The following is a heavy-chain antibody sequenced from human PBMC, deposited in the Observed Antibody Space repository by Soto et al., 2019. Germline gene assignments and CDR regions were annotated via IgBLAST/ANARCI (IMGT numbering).Heavy chain of an antibody. V-gene: IGHV5-10-1*01. Sequence: PGESLKISCKGSGYSFSCYWITWVRQMPGKGLEGMGKIDPSDSQTYHSPFFRGHVTISAAKSLTTVLLQWSSLRTSDTAMYYCARQVSDSDSGPSVHYYFDFWGQGTLVTVSS. J-gene: IGHJ4*02. CDR2: IDPSDSQT. CDR1: GYSFSCYW. CDR3: ARQVSDSDSGPSVHYYFDF. D-gene: IGHD3-22*01.